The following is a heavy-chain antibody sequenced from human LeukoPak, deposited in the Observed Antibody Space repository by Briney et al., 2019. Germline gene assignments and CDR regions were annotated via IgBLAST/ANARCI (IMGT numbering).Heavy chain of an antibody. D-gene: IGHD6-19*01. CDR2: IIPIFGTA. CDR1: GGTFSSYA. J-gene: IGHJ4*02. Sequence: SVKVSCKASGGTFSSYAISWVRQAPGQGLEWMGGIIPIFGTANYAQKFQGRVTITADESTSTAYMELSSLRSEDTAVYYCARDPRRYSSGWYDVLPFDYWGQGTLVTVSS. CDR3: ARDPRRYSSGWYDVLPFDY. V-gene: IGHV1-69*13.